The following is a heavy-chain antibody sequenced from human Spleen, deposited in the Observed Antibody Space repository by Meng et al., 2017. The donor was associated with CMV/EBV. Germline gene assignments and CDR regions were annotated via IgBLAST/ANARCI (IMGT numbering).Heavy chain of an antibody. J-gene: IGHJ4*02. V-gene: IGHV3-23*01. D-gene: IGHD1-20*01. CDR2: ISGSGGST. CDR3: AKDGKSRYNWNSYFDY. CDR1: FAVSSYA. Sequence: FAVSSYAVSCVRQDPGKGLEGVSAISGSGGSTYYADSVKGRFTISRDNSKNTLYRQMNSLRAEDTAVYYCAKDGKSRYNWNSYFDYWGQGTLVTVSS.